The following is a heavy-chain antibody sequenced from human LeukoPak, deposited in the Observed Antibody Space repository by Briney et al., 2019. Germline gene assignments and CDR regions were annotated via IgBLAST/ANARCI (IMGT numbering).Heavy chain of an antibody. V-gene: IGHV3-13*01. D-gene: IGHD3-10*01. CDR3: ARDDYYGSGHAFDI. CDR2: IGTAGDT. Sequence: GGSLRLSCAASGFTFSTYDMHWVRQATGKGLEWVSAIGTAGDTYYPGSVKGRFTISRENAKNSLYLQMNSLRAEDTAVYYCARDDYYGSGHAFDIWGQGTMVTVSS. CDR1: GFTFSTYD. J-gene: IGHJ3*02.